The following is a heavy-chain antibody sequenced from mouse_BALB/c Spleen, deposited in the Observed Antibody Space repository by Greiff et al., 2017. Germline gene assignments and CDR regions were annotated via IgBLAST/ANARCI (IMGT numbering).Heavy chain of an antibody. J-gene: IGHJ1*01. CDR2: INPSSGYT. D-gene: IGHD1-1*01. CDR3: ARGSYGSSGWYFDV. V-gene: IGHV1-4*01. CDR1: GYTFTSYT. Sequence: VQLQESGAELARPGASVKMSCKASGYTFTSYTMHWVKQRPGQGLEWIGYINPSSGYTNYNQKFKDKATLTADKSSSTAYMQLSSLTSEDSAVYYCARGSYGSSGWYFDVWGAGTTVTVSS.